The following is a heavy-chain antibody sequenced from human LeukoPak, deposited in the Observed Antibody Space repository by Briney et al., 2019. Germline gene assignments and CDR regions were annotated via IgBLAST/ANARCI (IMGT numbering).Heavy chain of an antibody. CDR3: ARHGYYYYYMDV. V-gene: IGHV4-38-2*01. Sequence: SETLSLTCAVSGYSTTRGFSWGWIRQPPGKGLEWIAAISYDGSTYYNPSLKSRVTISVDTSKNQFSLKLSSVTAADTAVYYCARHGYYYYYMDVWGKGTTVTVSS. J-gene: IGHJ6*03. CDR2: ISYDGST. CDR1: GYSTTRGFS.